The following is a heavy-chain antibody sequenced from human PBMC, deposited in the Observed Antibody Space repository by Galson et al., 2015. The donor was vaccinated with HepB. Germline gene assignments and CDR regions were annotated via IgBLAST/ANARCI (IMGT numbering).Heavy chain of an antibody. CDR1: GFTFSNAW. J-gene: IGHJ4*02. D-gene: IGHD2-15*01. V-gene: IGHV3-15*01. CDR2: IKSKTDGGTT. Sequence: SLRLSCAASGFTFSNAWMSWVRQAPGKGLEWVGRIKSKTDGGTTDYAAPVKGRFTISRDDSKNTLYLQMNSLKTEDTAVYYCTTPTGGVRIGYDYWGQGTLVTVSS. CDR3: TTPTGGVRIGYDY.